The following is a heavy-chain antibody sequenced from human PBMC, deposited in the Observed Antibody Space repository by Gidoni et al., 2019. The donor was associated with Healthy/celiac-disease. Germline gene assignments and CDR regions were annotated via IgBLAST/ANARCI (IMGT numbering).Heavy chain of an antibody. V-gene: IGHV2-5*01. CDR2: IYWNDDK. Sequence: QITLKESGPTLVKPTQTLTLTCTFSGFSLSTSGVGVGWIRQPPGKALEWLALIYWNDDKRYSPSLKSRLTIPKDTSKNQVVLTMTNMDPVDTATYYCAHSIHSLTGKMPFDYWGQGTLVTVSS. CDR3: AHSIHSLTGKMPFDY. D-gene: IGHD3-9*01. CDR1: GFSLSTSGVG. J-gene: IGHJ4*02.